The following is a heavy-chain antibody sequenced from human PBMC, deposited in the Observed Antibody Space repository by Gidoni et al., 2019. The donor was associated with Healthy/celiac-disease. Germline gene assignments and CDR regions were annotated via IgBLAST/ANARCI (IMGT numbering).Heavy chain of an antibody. Sequence: EVQLVQSGAEVKKPGESLRISCKGSGSSFTSYWISWVRQMPGKGLEWMGRIDPSDSYTNYSPSFQGHVTISADKSISTAYLQWSSLKASDTAMYYCARQAASCSGGSCYGDYWGQGTLVTVSS. J-gene: IGHJ4*02. D-gene: IGHD2-15*01. V-gene: IGHV5-10-1*03. CDR1: GSSFTSYW. CDR2: IDPSDSYT. CDR3: ARQAASCSGGSCYGDY.